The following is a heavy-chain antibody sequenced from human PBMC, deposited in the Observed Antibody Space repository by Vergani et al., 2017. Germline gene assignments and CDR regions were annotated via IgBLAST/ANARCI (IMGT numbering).Heavy chain of an antibody. D-gene: IGHD3-22*01. CDR2: IYYSGST. CDR3: ARGGGYYDSSGIFDY. Sequence: QVQLQESGPGLVKPSETLSLTCTVSGGSISSYYWSWIRQPPGKGLEWIGYIYYSGSTNYNPSLKSRVTISVDTSKNQFSLKLSSLTAADTAVYYCARGGGYYDSSGIFDYWGQGTLVTVSS. J-gene: IGHJ4*02. CDR1: GGSISSYY. V-gene: IGHV4-59*01.